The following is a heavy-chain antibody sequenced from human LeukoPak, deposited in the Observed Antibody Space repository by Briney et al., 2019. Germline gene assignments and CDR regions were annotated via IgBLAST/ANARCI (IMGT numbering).Heavy chain of an antibody. D-gene: IGHD3-16*01. CDR1: GFTFSSFA. CDR3: AKGWGKLDY. CDR2: ITTSGGST. V-gene: IGHV3-23*01. Sequence: GGSLRLSCAASGFTFSSFAMNWVRQAPGKGLEWISTITTSGGSTYYADSVKGRFTISRDNSKNTLYLQMNSLRAEDTAVYYCAKGWGKLDYWGQETLVTVSS. J-gene: IGHJ4*02.